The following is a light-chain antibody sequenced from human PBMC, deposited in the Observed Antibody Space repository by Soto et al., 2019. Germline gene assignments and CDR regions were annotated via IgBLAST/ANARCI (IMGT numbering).Light chain of an antibody. Sequence: IVLTPSPSTLSFFSRERATLSCRASQSVRRSYLAWYQQKPGHAPGLHIYGASSRATGIPDSLSGSASGTDFTLTIGRLQPEDSAVDYCKQYGTPITFGHGTRLEIK. CDR3: KQYGTPIT. J-gene: IGKJ5*01. CDR1: QSVRRSY. CDR2: GAS. V-gene: IGKV3-20*01.